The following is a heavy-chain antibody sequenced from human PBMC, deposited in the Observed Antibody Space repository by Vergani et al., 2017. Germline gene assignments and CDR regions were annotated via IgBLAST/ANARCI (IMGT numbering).Heavy chain of an antibody. CDR3: AREDDFWSGPGYYYMDV. V-gene: IGHV3-9*01. CDR2: ISWNSGSI. J-gene: IGHJ6*03. CDR1: GFTFDDYA. Sequence: EVQLVESGGGLVQPGRSLRLSCAASGFTFDDYAMHWVRQAPGKGLEWVSGISWNSGSIGYADSVKGRFTISRDNAKNSLYLQMNSLRAEDTALYYCAREDDFWSGPGYYYMDVWGEGTTVTVSS. D-gene: IGHD3-3*01.